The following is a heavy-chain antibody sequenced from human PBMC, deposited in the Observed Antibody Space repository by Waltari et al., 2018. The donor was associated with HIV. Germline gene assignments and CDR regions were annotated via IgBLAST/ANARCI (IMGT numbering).Heavy chain of an antibody. Sequence: QVQLVQSGAEVKKPGASVKVSCKASGKTLASYDINWVRQATGQGLEWMGWMNTNTGNTGYAERFQDRVTMTRDTSISTAYMELSSLRSDDTAVYYCARLLPGFSYGGAFDIWGQGTVVIVSS. V-gene: IGHV1-8*01. CDR2: MNTNTGNT. J-gene: IGHJ3*02. CDR3: ARLLPGFSYGGAFDI. D-gene: IGHD5-18*01. CDR1: GKTLASYD.